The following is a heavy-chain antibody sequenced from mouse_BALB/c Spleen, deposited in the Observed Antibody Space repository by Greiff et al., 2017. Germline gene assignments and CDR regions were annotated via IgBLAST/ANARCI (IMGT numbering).Heavy chain of an antibody. J-gene: IGHJ3*01. D-gene: IGHD2-2*01. CDR2: ISDGGSYT. CDR3: ARDIYYGYSFAY. Sequence: EVKVVESGGGLVKPGGSLKLSCAASGFTFSDYYMYWVRQTPEKRLEWVATISDGGSYTYYPDSVKGRFTISRDNAKNNLYLQMSSLKSEDTAMYYCARDIYYGYSFAYWGQGTLVTVSA. V-gene: IGHV5-4*02. CDR1: GFTFSDYY.